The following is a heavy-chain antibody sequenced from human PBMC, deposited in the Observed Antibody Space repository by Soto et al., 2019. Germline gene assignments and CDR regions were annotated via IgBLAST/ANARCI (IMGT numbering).Heavy chain of an antibody. CDR2: IRSKANSYAT. CDR1: GFTFSGSA. Sequence: GGSLRLSCAASGFTFSGSAMHWVRQASGKGLEWVGRIRSKANSYATAYAASVKGRFTISRDDSKNTAYLQMNSLKTEDTAVYYCTILTYYDILTGYDAFDIWGQGTMVTVSS. CDR3: TILTYYDILTGYDAFDI. V-gene: IGHV3-73*01. D-gene: IGHD3-9*01. J-gene: IGHJ3*02.